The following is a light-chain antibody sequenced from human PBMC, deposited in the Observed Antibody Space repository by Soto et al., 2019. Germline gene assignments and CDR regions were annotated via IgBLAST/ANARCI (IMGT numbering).Light chain of an antibody. V-gene: IGKV3-15*01. CDR1: QSVSSN. CDR3: QQYNNWPPLYT. CDR2: GAS. Sequence: EIVMTQSPATLSVSPGERATLSCRASQSVSSNLAWYQQKPGQAPRLLIYGASTRATGIPARFRGSGSGTEFTLSISSLQSEDFAVCYCQQYNNWPPLYTFGQGTKVDIK. J-gene: IGKJ2*01.